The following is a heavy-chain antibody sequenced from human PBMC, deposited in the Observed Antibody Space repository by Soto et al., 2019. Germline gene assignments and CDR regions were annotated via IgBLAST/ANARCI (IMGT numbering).Heavy chain of an antibody. CDR1: GGSISSYY. Sequence: PSETLSLTCTVSGGSISSYYWSWIRQPPGKGLEWIGYIYYSGSTNYNPSLKSRVTISVDTPKNQFSLKLSSVTAADTAVYYCARDREVQGPWGDYYYYYMDVWGKGTTVTVSS. D-gene: IGHD3-10*01. CDR3: ARDREVQGPWGDYYYYYMDV. V-gene: IGHV4-59*01. CDR2: IYYSGST. J-gene: IGHJ6*03.